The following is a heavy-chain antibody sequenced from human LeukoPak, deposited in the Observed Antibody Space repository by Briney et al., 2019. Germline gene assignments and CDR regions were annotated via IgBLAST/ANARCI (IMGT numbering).Heavy chain of an antibody. D-gene: IGHD3-10*01. V-gene: IGHV3-49*04. CDR1: GFSFGEHA. Sequence: GGSLRLSCKTSGFSFGEHALSWVRQAPGKGLEWVGFIRRKIYNETTEYPASMKDRVTISRDDSKNIAYLQLNSLKSEDTAVYYCSGVINLVREGVLYFYYGMDVWGQGTTVIVSS. CDR2: IRRKIYNETT. CDR3: SGVINLVREGVLYFYYGMDV. J-gene: IGHJ6*02.